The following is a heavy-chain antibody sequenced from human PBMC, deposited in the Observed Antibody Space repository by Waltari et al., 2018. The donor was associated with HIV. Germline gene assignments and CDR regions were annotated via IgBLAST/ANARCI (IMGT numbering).Heavy chain of an antibody. CDR3: ARLSMSDAFDI. J-gene: IGHJ3*02. CDR2: VYHSGST. V-gene: IGHV4-39*02. Sequence: QLQLQESGPGLEKPSETLSLPCTVSGGSISTPTDYWAWIRQPPGKGLEWIGSVYHSGSTNYNPSLKSRVTITIDTSKNHFSLKLNSVTATDTALYYCARLSMSDAFDIWGQGTLVTVSS. CDR1: GGSISTPTDY.